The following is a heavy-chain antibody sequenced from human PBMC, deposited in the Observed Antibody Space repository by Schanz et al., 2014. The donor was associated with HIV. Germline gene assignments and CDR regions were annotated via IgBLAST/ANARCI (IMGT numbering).Heavy chain of an antibody. J-gene: IGHJ3*02. D-gene: IGHD3-16*01. CDR2: ISHDGSNK. Sequence: QVQLVESGGGMVLPGTSLRLSCAASGGTFSAHAFHWVRQAPGRGLEWVALISHDGSNKYYADSVKGRFTISRDNSKNTLYLQMNSLRVEDTAVYYCAKTTWGRRVDAFDIWGQGTMVTVSS. CDR3: AKTTWGRRVDAFDI. V-gene: IGHV3-30*18. CDR1: GGTFSAHA.